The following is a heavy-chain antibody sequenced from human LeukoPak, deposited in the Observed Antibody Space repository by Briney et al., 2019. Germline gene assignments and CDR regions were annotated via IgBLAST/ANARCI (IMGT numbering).Heavy chain of an antibody. D-gene: IGHD6-13*01. CDR3: ARDSHIAAARTIFDY. V-gene: IGHV3-30*03. CDR1: GFTFSHYG. CDR2: ISNDGNNK. Sequence: GRSLRLSCAASGFTFSHYGMHWVRQAPGKGLEWVALISNDGNNKFYADSVKGRFTISRDNAKNSLYLQMNSLRDEDSAVYYCARDSHIAAARTIFDYWGQGTLVTVSS. J-gene: IGHJ4*02.